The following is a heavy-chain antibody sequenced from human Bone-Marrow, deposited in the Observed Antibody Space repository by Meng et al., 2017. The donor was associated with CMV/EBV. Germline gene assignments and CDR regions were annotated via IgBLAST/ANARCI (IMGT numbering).Heavy chain of an antibody. CDR3: ARDLAVAGTDGMDV. J-gene: IGHJ6*02. D-gene: IGHD6-19*01. Sequence: SETLSLTCTVSGGSISSYYWSWIRQPPGKGLEWIGCIYYSGSTNYNPSLKSRVTISVDTSKNQFSLKLSSVTAADTAVYYCARDLAVAGTDGMDVWGQGTTVTVSS. CDR1: GGSISSYY. V-gene: IGHV4-59*01. CDR2: IYYSGST.